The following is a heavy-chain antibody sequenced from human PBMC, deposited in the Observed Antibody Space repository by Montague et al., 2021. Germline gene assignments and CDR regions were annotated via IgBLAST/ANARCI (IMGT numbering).Heavy chain of an antibody. V-gene: IGHV4-59*13. CDR2: IYYSGSAGGTT. D-gene: IGHD5-18*01. CDR3: ARGRGNRYVSFDS. Sequence: SETLSLTCTVSGGSISSFYWSWIRQPPEKGLELIAYIYYSGSAGGTTNYNPSLKSRVTISVDSSKNQLSLQLTSVTTADTAVYYCARGRGNRYVSFDSWGQGTLISVSS. J-gene: IGHJ4*02. CDR1: GGSISSFY.